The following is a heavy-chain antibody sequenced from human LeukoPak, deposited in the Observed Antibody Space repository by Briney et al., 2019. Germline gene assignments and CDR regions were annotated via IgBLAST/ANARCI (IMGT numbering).Heavy chain of an antibody. CDR1: GFTVSSKY. CDR3: ARESSGWLQLFDY. J-gene: IGHJ4*02. D-gene: IGHD5-24*01. Sequence: GGSLRLSCAASGFTVSSKYMSWVRQAPGKGLEWVPVIYSGGSTYYADSVKGRFTISRDNSKNTVYLQMNSLRAEDTAVYYCARESSGWLQLFDYWGQGTLVTVSS. CDR2: IYSGGST. V-gene: IGHV3-66*01.